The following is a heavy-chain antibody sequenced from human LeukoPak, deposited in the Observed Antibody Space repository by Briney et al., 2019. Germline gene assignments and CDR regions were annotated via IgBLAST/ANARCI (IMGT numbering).Heavy chain of an antibody. CDR2: IYTSGST. J-gene: IGHJ5*02. Sequence: ASETLSLTCTVSGGSISSGRYYWSWIRQPAGKGLEWIGRIYTSGSTNYNPSLKSRVTISVDTSKNQFSLKLSSVTAADTAVYYCASYGYNPWFDPWGQGTLVTVSS. CDR1: GGSISSGRYY. D-gene: IGHD5-24*01. V-gene: IGHV4-61*02. CDR3: ASYGYNPWFDP.